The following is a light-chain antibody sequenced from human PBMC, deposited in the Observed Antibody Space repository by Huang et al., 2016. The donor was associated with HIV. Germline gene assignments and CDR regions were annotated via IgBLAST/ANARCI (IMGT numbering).Light chain of an antibody. J-gene: IGKJ1*01. CDR2: AAS. V-gene: IGKV1-8*01. CDR3: QQYYTYPRT. Sequence: AIRITQSPSSLSASTGDRVTITCRASQGISSYLACYQQEPGRAPRLLIYAASTLQSGITSRFSGSGSGADFTLTISGLQSEDFATYYCQQYYTYPRTFGQGTKLEIK. CDR1: QGISSY.